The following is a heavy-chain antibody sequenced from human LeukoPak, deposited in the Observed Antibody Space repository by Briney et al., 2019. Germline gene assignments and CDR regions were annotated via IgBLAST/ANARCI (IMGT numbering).Heavy chain of an antibody. CDR3: AKDLEWELRGWGFDY. V-gene: IGHV3-9*01. Sequence: GGSLRLSCAASGFTFDDYAMHWVRQAPGKGLEWVSGISWNSGSIGYADSVKGRFTISRDNAKNFLYLQMNSLRAEDTALYYCAKDLEWELRGWGFDYWGQGTLVTVSS. CDR2: ISWNSGSI. D-gene: IGHD1-26*01. J-gene: IGHJ4*02. CDR1: GFTFDDYA.